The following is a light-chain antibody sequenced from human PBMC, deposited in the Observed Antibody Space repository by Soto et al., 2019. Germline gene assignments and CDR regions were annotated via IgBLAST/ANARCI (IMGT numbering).Light chain of an antibody. CDR2: YDD. CDR1: SSNIENNA. J-gene: IGLJ2*01. CDR3: AAWDDSLNGK. V-gene: IGLV1-36*01. Sequence: QSVLTQPPSVSEAPRQRVTISCSGSSSNIENNAVNWYQQLPGKAPKLLIYYDDLLPSGVSDRFSGSKSGTSASLAISGLQSEDEADYYCAAWDDSLNGKIGGGTKLTVL.